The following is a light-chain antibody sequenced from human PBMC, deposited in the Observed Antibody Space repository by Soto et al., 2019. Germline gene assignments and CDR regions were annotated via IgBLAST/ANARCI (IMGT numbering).Light chain of an antibody. Sequence: EIVLTQSPSTLSFSPWERAARSFRASQSVSSSLVWYQQKPGQAPRLLIYDASNRATDIPTRFSGSGSGTDFTLTISSLEPEDFAVYYCQQRSNWPKITFGQGTRLEI. CDR3: QQRSNWPKIT. CDR2: DAS. V-gene: IGKV3-11*01. CDR1: QSVSSS. J-gene: IGKJ5*01.